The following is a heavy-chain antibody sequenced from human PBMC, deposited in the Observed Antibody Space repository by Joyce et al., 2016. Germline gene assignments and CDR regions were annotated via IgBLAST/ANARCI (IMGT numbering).Heavy chain of an antibody. J-gene: IGHJ4*02. Sequence: EVQLVESGGGLVKPGESLRLPCSASVFIFSSYSMTWVRQATGKEREGVSSISRDNTYIFHADSVKGRFTISRDNARNSLYLQMNSLRAEDTAVYYCARDVLTTVTKAYGYWGQGTLVAVSS. CDR2: ISRDNTYI. CDR3: ARDVLTTVTKAYGY. V-gene: IGHV3-21*01. CDR1: VFIFSSYS. D-gene: IGHD4-11*01.